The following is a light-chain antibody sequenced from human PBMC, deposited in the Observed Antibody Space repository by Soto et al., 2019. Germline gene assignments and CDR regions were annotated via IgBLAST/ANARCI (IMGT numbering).Light chain of an antibody. J-gene: IGKJ5*01. CDR3: QQSYNAQIT. Sequence: IQMTQSPSALAAPVCGTGTITCRASQNIINYLNWYQQKPGKAPQLLIYVASRLESGVPSRFSGSGSGTDFTLTISSLQPEDFATYYCQQSYNAQITFGQGTRVEIK. CDR1: QNIINY. CDR2: VAS. V-gene: IGKV1-39*01.